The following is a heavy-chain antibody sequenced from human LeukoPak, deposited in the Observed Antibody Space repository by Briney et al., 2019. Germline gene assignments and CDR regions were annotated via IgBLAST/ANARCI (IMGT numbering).Heavy chain of an antibody. Sequence: SATLSLTCTVSGGSISRGSYSWGWIRQPPGKGLEWIGSIYYSGSTYYNPSLKSRITVSLDTSKNQFSLKLSSVTAADTAVYYCARDKTFEVVNFFDYWGQGTLVTVSS. J-gene: IGHJ4*02. D-gene: IGHD3-3*01. CDR1: GGSISRGSYS. CDR2: IYYSGST. V-gene: IGHV4-39*07. CDR3: ARDKTFEVVNFFDY.